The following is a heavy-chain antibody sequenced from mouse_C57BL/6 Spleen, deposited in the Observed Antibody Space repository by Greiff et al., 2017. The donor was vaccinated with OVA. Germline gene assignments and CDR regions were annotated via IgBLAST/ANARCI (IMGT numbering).Heavy chain of an antibody. CDR2: INPNNGGT. D-gene: IGHD1-1*01. V-gene: IGHV1-26*01. J-gene: IGHJ3*01. Sequence: EVQLQQSGPELVKPGASVKISCKASGYTFTDYYMNWVKQSPGKSLEWIGVINPNNGGTTYNQKFKGKATLTVDNSSSTAYMELSSLTSVDSAVYYCARDYGWGFAYWGQGTLVTVSA. CDR1: GYTFTDYY. CDR3: ARDYGWGFAY.